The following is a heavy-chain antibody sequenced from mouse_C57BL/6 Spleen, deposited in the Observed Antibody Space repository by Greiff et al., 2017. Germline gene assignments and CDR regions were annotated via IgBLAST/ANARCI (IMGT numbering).Heavy chain of an antibody. CDR3: ASGGGYYVDAMDY. CDR1: GYSITSGYY. Sequence: VQLKESGPGLVKPSQSLSLTCSVTGYSITSGYYWNWIRQFPGNKLEWMGYISYDGSNNYNPSLKNRISITRDTSKNQFFLKLNSVTTEDTATYYCASGGGYYVDAMDYWGQGTSVTVSS. J-gene: IGHJ4*01. V-gene: IGHV3-6*01. D-gene: IGHD2-3*01. CDR2: ISYDGSN.